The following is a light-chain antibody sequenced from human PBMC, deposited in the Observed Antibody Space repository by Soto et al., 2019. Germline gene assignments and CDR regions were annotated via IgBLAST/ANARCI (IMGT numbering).Light chain of an antibody. CDR3: QQYGSSQWT. CDR1: QSVGSN. Sequence: EVALTQSPGTLSLSPGERATLSCRASQSVGSNLAWYQQKPGQAPRLLIYGASSRATGIPDRFSGSGSGTDFTLTISRLEPEDFAVYYCQQYGSSQWTFGQGTKVDIK. J-gene: IGKJ1*01. V-gene: IGKV3-20*01. CDR2: GAS.